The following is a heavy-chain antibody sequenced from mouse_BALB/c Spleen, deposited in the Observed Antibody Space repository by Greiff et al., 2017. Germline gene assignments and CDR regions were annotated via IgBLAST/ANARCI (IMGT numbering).Heavy chain of an antibody. J-gene: IGHJ4*01. CDR2: ISYDGSN. Sequence: EVKLMESGPGLVKPSQSLSLTCSVTGYSITSGYYWNWIRQFPGNKLEWMGYISYDGSNNYNPSLKNRISITRDTSKNQFFLKLNSVTTEDTATYYCVDYAYAMDYWGQGTSVTVSS. D-gene: IGHD2-4*01. CDR3: VDYAYAMDY. V-gene: IGHV3-6*02. CDR1: GYSITSGYY.